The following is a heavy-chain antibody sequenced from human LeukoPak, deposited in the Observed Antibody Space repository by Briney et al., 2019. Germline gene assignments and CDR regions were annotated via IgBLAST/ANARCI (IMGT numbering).Heavy chain of an antibody. D-gene: IGHD1-7*01. CDR3: ARRWNYGRNYYIDV. Sequence: PSETLSLTCAVSGGSFSNYYWSWIRQPPGKGLEWIGEINDSGRINYNPSLMSRVTGSVDTSKNQFSLRLTSVTATDTAVYYCARRWNYGRNYYIDVWGNGATVSVSS. CDR1: GGSFSNYY. V-gene: IGHV4-34*01. CDR2: INDSGRI. J-gene: IGHJ6*03.